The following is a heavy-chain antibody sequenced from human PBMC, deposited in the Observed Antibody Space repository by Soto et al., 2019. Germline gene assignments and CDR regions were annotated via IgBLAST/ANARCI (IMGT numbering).Heavy chain of an antibody. V-gene: IGHV4-34*01. CDR2: INHSGST. CDR1: GGSFSCYY. CDR3: ARANYYDSSGQGTYFDY. D-gene: IGHD3-22*01. J-gene: IGHJ4*02. Sequence: PSETLSLTCAVYGGSFSCYYWSWIRQPPGKGLEWIGEINHSGSTNYNPSLKSRVTISVDTSKNQFSLKLSSVTAADTAVYYCARANYYDSSGQGTYFDYWGQGTLVTVSS.